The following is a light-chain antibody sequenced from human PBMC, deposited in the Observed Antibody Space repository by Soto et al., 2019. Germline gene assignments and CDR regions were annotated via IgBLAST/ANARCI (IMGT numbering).Light chain of an antibody. CDR2: IAS. Sequence: EIVLTQSPGTLSSFAGERATLSCRATQSISSNYLAWYQQKPGQAPRLLIYIASRSATGIPDRFSGSGSGTDFTLTISRLEPEDSALYYCQQYGTSPWTFGQGTKVEIK. V-gene: IGKV3-20*01. CDR1: QSISSNY. CDR3: QQYGTSPWT. J-gene: IGKJ1*01.